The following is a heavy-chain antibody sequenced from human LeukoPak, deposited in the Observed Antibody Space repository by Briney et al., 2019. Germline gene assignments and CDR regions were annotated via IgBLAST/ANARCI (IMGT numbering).Heavy chain of an antibody. CDR2: IYHSGST. CDR3: ARGETTIPWPFDY. J-gene: IGHJ4*02. V-gene: IGHV4-30-2*01. CDR1: GGSISSGGYY. D-gene: IGHD5-12*01. Sequence: SQTLSLTCTVSGGSISSGGYYWSWIRQPPGKGLEWIGYIYHSGSTYYNPSLKSRVTISVDRSKNQFSLKLSSVTAADTAVYYCARGETTIPWPFDYWGQGTLVTVSS.